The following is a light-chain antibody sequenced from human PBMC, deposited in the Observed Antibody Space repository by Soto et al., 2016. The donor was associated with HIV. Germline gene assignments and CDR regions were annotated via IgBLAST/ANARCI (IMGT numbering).Light chain of an antibody. J-gene: IGLJ2*01. CDR1: SLRSYY. CDR3: HSRDSNGGHLGVV. V-gene: IGLV3-19*01. Sequence: SSELTQDPVVSVALGQTVMITCQGDSLRSYYASWYQQKPGQAPVLVMYGNNNRPSGIPARYSGSSSGNPASLTITGARAEDEADYYCHSRDSNGGHLGVVFGGGTKLTVL. CDR2: GNN.